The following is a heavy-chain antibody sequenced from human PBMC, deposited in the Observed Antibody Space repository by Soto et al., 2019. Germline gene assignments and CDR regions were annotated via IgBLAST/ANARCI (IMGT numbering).Heavy chain of an antibody. CDR1: GFTFSDYY. J-gene: IGHJ4*02. V-gene: IGHV3-11*05. CDR2: ISSSSSYT. CDR3: AREGGFSSSWQVGYFDY. Sequence: GSLRLSCAASGFTFSDYYMSWIRQAPGKGLEWVSYISSSSSYTNYADSVKGRFTISRDNAKNSLYLQMNSLRAEDTAVYYCAREGGFSSSWQVGYFDYWGQGTLVTVS. D-gene: IGHD6-13*01.